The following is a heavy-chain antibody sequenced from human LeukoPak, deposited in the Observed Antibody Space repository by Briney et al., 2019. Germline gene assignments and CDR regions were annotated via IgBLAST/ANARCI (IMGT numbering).Heavy chain of an antibody. Sequence: SETLSLTCAVYGGSFSGYYWSWIRQPPGKGLEWIGSIYYSGSTYYNPSLKSRVTISVDTSKNQFSLKLSSVTAADTAVYYCAREGYYDYSNYGLVGIDYWGQGTLVTVSS. CDR2: IYYSGST. CDR1: GGSFSGYY. V-gene: IGHV4-34*01. J-gene: IGHJ4*02. CDR3: AREGYYDYSNYGLVGIDY. D-gene: IGHD4-11*01.